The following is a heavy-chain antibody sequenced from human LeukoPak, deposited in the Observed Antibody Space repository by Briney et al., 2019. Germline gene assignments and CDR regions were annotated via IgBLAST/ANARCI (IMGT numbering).Heavy chain of an antibody. J-gene: IGHJ4*02. V-gene: IGHV3-7*01. CDR1: GLTLSNYW. CDR3: ARDFNWAFDF. Sequence: GGSLRLSCTASGLTLSNYWMIWVRQAPGKGLQWVAKIKQDGSEKYYVDSVKGRFTISRDNAKNSVSLQMNSLRGEDTAIYYCARDFNWAFDFWGQGTLVTVSS. D-gene: IGHD1-1*01. CDR2: IKQDGSEK.